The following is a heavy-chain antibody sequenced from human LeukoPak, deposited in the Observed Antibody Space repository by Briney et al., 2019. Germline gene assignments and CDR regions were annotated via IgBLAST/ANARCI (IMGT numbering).Heavy chain of an antibody. V-gene: IGHV1-69*04. J-gene: IGHJ4*02. CDR2: IIPILGLA. CDR3: ARDLKGYYDSSGYSEIGY. D-gene: IGHD3-22*01. Sequence: SVKVSCKASGGTFSNYAISWVRQAPGQGLEWMGRIIPILGLANYAQKFQGRVTITADKSTSTAYMELSSLRSEDTAVYYCARDLKGYYDSSGYSEIGYWSQGTLATVSS. CDR1: GGTFSNYA.